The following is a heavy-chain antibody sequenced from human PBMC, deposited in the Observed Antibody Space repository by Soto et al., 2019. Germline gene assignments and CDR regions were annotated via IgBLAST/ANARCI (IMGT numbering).Heavy chain of an antibody. V-gene: IGHV3-15*07. CDR3: TTEMGYNIRPYGMDV. D-gene: IGHD5-18*01. CDR2: IKSKTDGGTT. Sequence: EVQLVESGGGLVKPGGSLRLSCAASGFTFSNAWMNWVRQAPGKGLEWVGRIKSKTDGGTTDYAAPVKGRFTILRDESKYTLYLQMNSLKTEDTAVYYCTTEMGYNIRPYGMDVWGQGTTVTVAS. J-gene: IGHJ6*02. CDR1: GFTFSNAW.